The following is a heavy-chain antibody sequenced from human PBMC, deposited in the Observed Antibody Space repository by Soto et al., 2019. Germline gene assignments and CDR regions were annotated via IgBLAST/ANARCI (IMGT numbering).Heavy chain of an antibody. CDR1: GFTFSSYA. V-gene: IGHV3-23*01. CDR2: ISGSGGST. CDR3: AKDGYCSSTSCYTYYYYGMDV. D-gene: IGHD2-2*02. Sequence: GGSLRLSCAASGFTFSSYAMSWVRQAPGKGLEWVSAISGSGGSTYYADSVKGRFTISRDNSKNTLYLQMNSLRAEDTAVYHCAKDGYCSSTSCYTYYYYGMDVWGQGTTVTVSS. J-gene: IGHJ6*02.